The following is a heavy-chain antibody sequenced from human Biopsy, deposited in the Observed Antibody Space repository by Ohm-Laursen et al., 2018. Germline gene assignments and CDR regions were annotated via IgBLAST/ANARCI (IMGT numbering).Heavy chain of an antibody. V-gene: IGHV1-69*06. D-gene: IGHD1-26*01. CDR1: GGTFSNSA. CDR3: ARSMLGASTGDDAFDV. CDR2: IIPIFNTA. J-gene: IGHJ3*01. Sequence: SSVKVSCKSSGGTFSNSAINWVRQAPGQGLEWMGGIIPIFNTAKDAQNFQGRVRMTADKSTNAAYMELTSLRSEDTAVYYCARSMLGASTGDDAFDVWGQGTLVTVSS.